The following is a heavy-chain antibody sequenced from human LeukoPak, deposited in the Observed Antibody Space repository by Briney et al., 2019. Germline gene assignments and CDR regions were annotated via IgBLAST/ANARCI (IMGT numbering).Heavy chain of an antibody. CDR2: IYYSGST. V-gene: IGHV4-39*07. J-gene: IGHJ4*02. Sequence: ETLSLAFSISGRSISSGSYDSGCIRQPRGKGMEWLESIYYSGSTYYNPSPKSRVTISLDTSKNQFSLKLSSVTAADTAVYYCARGSYGSGNYYNSYYFDYWGQGTLVTVSS. CDR1: GRSISSGSYD. CDR3: ARGSYGSGNYYNSYYFDY. D-gene: IGHD3-10*01.